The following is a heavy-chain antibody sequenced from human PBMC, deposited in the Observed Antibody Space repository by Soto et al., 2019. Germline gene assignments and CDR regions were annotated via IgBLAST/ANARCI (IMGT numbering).Heavy chain of an antibody. Sequence: QVQLQESGPGLVKPSQTLSLTCTVSGGSISSGGYYWSWIRQHPGKGLEWIGYIYYSGSTYYNTFLKSRVTISVDTSKNQFSLKLSSVTAADTAVYYCARGDSWERAAAIESDNWFDPWGQGTLVTVSS. CDR1: GGSISSGGYY. J-gene: IGHJ5*02. CDR2: IYYSGST. D-gene: IGHD6-13*01. V-gene: IGHV4-31*03. CDR3: ARGDSWERAAAIESDNWFDP.